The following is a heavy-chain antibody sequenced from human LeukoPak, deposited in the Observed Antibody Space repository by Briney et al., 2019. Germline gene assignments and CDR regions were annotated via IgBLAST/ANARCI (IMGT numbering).Heavy chain of an antibody. V-gene: IGHV3-9*01. CDR2: ISWNSGSI. Sequence: PGRSLRLSCAASGFTFDDYAMHWVRQAPGKGLEWVSGISWNSGSIGYADSVKGRFTISRDNAKNSLYLQMNSLRAEDTALYYCVKGFGYSYGWKDYWGQGTLVTVSS. J-gene: IGHJ4*02. CDR1: GFTFDDYA. D-gene: IGHD5-18*01. CDR3: VKGFGYSYGWKDY.